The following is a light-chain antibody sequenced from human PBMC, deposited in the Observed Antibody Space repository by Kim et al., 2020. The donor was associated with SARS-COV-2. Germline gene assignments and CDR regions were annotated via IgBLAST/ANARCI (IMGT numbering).Light chain of an antibody. CDR1: SLRSYY. V-gene: IGLV3-19*01. J-gene: IGLJ3*02. Sequence: ALGQTVKITCQGDSLRSYYASWYQQKPGQAPVLLIYGKDNRPSGLPDRFSGSSSGNTASLTITGAQAEDEADYYCNSRDRSGNHMVFGGGTKLTVL. CDR2: GKD. CDR3: NSRDRSGNHMV.